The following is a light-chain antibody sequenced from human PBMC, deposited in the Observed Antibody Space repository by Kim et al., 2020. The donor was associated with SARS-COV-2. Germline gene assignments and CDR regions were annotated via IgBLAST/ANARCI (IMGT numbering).Light chain of an antibody. CDR3: QQTFSNSPLT. V-gene: IGKV1-39*01. Sequence: ASVGDRVTITCRASQSISIYLNWYQQKPGKAPKLLIYAASNLQSGVPSRFSGSGSGTDFTLTISSLQPEDFATYYCQQTFSNSPLTFGGGTKVEIK. CDR2: AAS. J-gene: IGKJ4*01. CDR1: QSISIY.